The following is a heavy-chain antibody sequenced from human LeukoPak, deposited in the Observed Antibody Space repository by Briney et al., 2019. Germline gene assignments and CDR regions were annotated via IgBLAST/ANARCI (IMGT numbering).Heavy chain of an antibody. CDR3: AGRYCSSTSCYFHYYYGMDV. Sequence: PSETLSLTCAVYGGSFSGYYWSWIRHPPGKGLEWNGEINHSGSTNYNPSLQSRVTISVDTSKNQCSLKLSSVTAADTAVYYCAGRYCSSTSCYFHYYYGMDVWGKGTTVTVSS. CDR2: INHSGST. CDR1: GGSFSGYY. J-gene: IGHJ6*04. D-gene: IGHD2-2*01. V-gene: IGHV4-34*01.